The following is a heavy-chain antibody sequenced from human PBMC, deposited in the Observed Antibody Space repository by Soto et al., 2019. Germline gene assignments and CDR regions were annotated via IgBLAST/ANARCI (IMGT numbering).Heavy chain of an antibody. CDR2: INHSGST. CDR3: ARLRKGYSYGLVYYYGMDV. V-gene: IGHV4-34*01. CDR1: GGSFSGYY. Sequence: SETLSLTCAVYGGSFSGYYWSWIRQPPGKGLEWIGEINHSGSTNYNPSLKSRVTISVDTSKNQFSLKLSSVTAADTAVYYCARLRKGYSYGLVYYYGMDVWGQGTTVTVSS. J-gene: IGHJ6*02. D-gene: IGHD5-18*01.